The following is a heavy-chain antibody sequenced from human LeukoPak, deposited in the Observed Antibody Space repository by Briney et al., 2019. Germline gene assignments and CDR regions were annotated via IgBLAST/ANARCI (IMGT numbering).Heavy chain of an antibody. V-gene: IGHV1-18*01. Sequence: GASVKVSYKASGYTFTSYGISWVRQAPGQGLEWMGWISTYNGNTNYAQKLQGRVTMTTDTSTSTAYMELRSLRSDDTAVYYCARDRAGRYRSSSSPGDHWGQGTLVSVSS. CDR2: ISTYNGNT. D-gene: IGHD6-6*01. CDR1: GYTFTSYG. J-gene: IGHJ4*02. CDR3: ARDRAGRYRSSSSPGDH.